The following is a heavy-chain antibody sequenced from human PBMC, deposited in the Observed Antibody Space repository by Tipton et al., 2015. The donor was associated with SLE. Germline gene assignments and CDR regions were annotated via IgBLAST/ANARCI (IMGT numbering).Heavy chain of an antibody. V-gene: IGHV4-59*01. D-gene: IGHD3-3*01. J-gene: IGHJ4*02. CDR3: ARGRDFWSGYPNAFFDY. CDR2: IFYSGST. Sequence: TLSLTCTVSGGSISSYYWSWIRQLPGKGLEWIGYIFYSGSTNYNPSLKSRVTISVDTSKNQFSLKLSSVTAADTALYYCARGRDFWSGYPNAFFDYWGQGTLVTVSS. CDR1: GGSISSYY.